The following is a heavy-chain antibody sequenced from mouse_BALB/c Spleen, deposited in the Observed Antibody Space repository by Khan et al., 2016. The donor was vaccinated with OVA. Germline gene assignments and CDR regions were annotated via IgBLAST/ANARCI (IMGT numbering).Heavy chain of an antibody. D-gene: IGHD1-1*01. Sequence: VQLQQSGAELVKPGASVKLSCTASGFNIKDTYMHWVKQRPEQGLEWIGRIDPANGNTKYDPKFQGKATITADTSSNTVYLQLSSLTSEDTAVYYCARRRNYYGSLDYWGQGTTLTVSS. CDR2: IDPANGNT. J-gene: IGHJ2*01. V-gene: IGHV14-3*02. CDR1: GFNIKDTY. CDR3: ARRRNYYGSLDY.